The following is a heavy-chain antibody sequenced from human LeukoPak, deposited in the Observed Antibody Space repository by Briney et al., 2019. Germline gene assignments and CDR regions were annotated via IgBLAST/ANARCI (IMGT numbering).Heavy chain of an antibody. V-gene: IGHV5-51*01. D-gene: IGHD1-26*01. CDR1: GYRFTNYW. CDR3: ARLGSQMFIDY. Sequence: GESLKISFKGSGYRFTNYWIGWGRQLPGKGVEWMGIIYPGDSDTRYSPSFQGQVTISVDKSISTAYLQWSSLKASDTAMYYCARLGSQMFIDYWGQGTLVTVSS. CDR2: IYPGDSDT. J-gene: IGHJ4*02.